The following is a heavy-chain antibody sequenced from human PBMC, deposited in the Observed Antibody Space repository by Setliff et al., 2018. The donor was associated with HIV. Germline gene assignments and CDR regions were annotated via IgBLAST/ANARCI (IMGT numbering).Heavy chain of an antibody. CDR1: GDSVSSNTTA. D-gene: IGHD3-16*01. J-gene: IGHJ6*03. Sequence: SQTLSLTCAISGDSVSSNTTAWNWIRQSPSRGLEWLGRTYYRSKWSNNYAVSVKSRITINPDTSKNQFSLQLNSVTPEDTAVYFCARGGDWDYNYYMDVWDKGTTVTVSS. CDR3: ARGGDWDYNYYMDV. V-gene: IGHV6-1*01. CDR2: TYYRSKWSN.